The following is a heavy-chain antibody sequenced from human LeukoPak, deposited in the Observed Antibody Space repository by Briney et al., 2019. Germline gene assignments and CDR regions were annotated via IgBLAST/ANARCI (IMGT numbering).Heavy chain of an antibody. CDR2: ISGSGGST. D-gene: IGHD2-2*01. CDR3: ANFLPAAIWSY. V-gene: IGHV3-23*01. J-gene: IGHJ4*02. CDR1: GFTFSSYA. Sequence: GGSLRLSCAASGFTFSSYAMSWVRQAPGKGREWASAISGSGGSTYYADSVKGRFTISRDNTKNTLYLQMNSLRAEDTAVYYCANFLPAAIWSYWGQGTLVTVSS.